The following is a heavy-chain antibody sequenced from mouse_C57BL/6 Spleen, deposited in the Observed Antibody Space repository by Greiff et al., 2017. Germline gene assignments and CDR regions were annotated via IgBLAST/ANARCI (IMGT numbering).Heavy chain of an antibody. Sequence: EVQGVESGGGLVKPGGSLKLSCAASGFTFSDYGMHWVRQAPEKGLEWVAYISSGSSTIYYADTVKGRFTISRDNAKNTLFLQMTSLRSEDTAMYYCARAPGSSPYYAMDYWGQGTSVTVSS. CDR1: GFTFSDYG. CDR2: ISSGSSTI. V-gene: IGHV5-17*01. CDR3: ARAPGSSPYYAMDY. D-gene: IGHD1-1*01. J-gene: IGHJ4*01.